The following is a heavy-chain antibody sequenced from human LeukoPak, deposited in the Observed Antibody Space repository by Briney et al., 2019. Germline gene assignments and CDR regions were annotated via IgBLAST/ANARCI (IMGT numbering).Heavy chain of an antibody. D-gene: IGHD4-23*01. CDR1: GLIFSNFA. CDR2: ISGSGGTT. CDR3: AKGAVESLNYYFYMEV. J-gene: IGHJ6*03. Sequence: GGSLRLSCAAFGLIFSNFAMSWVRQAPGKGPQWVSSISGSGGTTYIADSVKGRFTISRDNSKNTLFLEMSGLRVEDTALYYCAKGAVESLNYYFYMEVWGTGTTVTVSS. V-gene: IGHV3-23*01.